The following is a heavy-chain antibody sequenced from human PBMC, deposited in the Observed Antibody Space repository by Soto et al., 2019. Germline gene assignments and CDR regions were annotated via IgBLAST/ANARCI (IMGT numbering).Heavy chain of an antibody. CDR2: IYYSGST. Sequence: QLQLQESGPGLVKPSETLSLTCTVSGGSISSSSYYWGWIRQPPGKGLEWIGSIYYSGSTYYNPSLKSRVTISVDPSKNQFSLKLRSVTAADTAVYYCARHDRIRDYGDYDYWGQGTLVTVSS. CDR3: ARHDRIRDYGDYDY. D-gene: IGHD4-17*01. V-gene: IGHV4-39*01. CDR1: GGSISSSSYY. J-gene: IGHJ4*02.